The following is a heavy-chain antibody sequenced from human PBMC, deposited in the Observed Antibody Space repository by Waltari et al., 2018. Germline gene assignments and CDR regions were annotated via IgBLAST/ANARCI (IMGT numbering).Heavy chain of an antibody. CDR2: IHARGGT. V-gene: IGHV4-61*09. D-gene: IGHD3-10*01. J-gene: IGHJ3*02. CDR3: ARFFGSGNSEAFEI. CDR1: GGPLTYDNYY. Sequence: QVHLQESGPGLVKPSQTLSLTCTVSGGPLTYDNYYWTWIRQSAGKGLEWIGLIHARGGTRYNPSLTGRVTISVDASKNLFSLELTSVTAADTAVYHCARFFGSGNSEAFEIWGQGTLVTVSS.